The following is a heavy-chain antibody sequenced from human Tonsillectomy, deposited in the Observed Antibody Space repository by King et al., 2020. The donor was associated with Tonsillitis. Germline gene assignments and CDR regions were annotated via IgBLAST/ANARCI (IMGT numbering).Heavy chain of an antibody. CDR3: ARNPNRIAVI. CDR2: ISVIGGST. D-gene: IGHD6-19*01. J-gene: IGHJ4*02. CDR1: GFTFSSYA. V-gene: IGHV3-23*04. Sequence: VQLVESGGGLVQPWGSLRLSCAASGFTFSSYAMSWVRKAPGKGLEWVSAISVIGGSTYYANSVKGRFTISRDNSKNTLYLQMNSLRAEDTAVYYCARNPNRIAVIWGQGTLVTVSS.